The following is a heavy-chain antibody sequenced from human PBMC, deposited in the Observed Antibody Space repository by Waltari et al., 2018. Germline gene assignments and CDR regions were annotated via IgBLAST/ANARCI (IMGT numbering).Heavy chain of an antibody. CDR1: GGTFSSYA. Sequence: QVQLVQSGAEVKKPGSSVKVSCKASGGTFSSYAISWVRPAPGQGLEWMGRIITIFGTANYAQKFQGRVTITADESTSTAYMELSSLRSEDTAVYYCAPRLYDSRSAAFDIWGQGTMVTVSS. J-gene: IGHJ3*02. CDR2: IITIFGTA. V-gene: IGHV1-69*15. CDR3: APRLYDSRSAAFDI. D-gene: IGHD3-22*01.